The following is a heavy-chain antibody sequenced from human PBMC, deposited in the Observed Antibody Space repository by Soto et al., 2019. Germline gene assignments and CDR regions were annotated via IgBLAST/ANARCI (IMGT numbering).Heavy chain of an antibody. V-gene: IGHV1-18*01. J-gene: IGHJ5*02. CDR3: ARVGPNVLRYFDWSGPRGWFDP. D-gene: IGHD3-9*01. CDR1: GYTFTSYG. Sequence: QVQLVQSGAEVKKPGASVKVSCKASGYTFTSYGISWVRQAPGQGLEWMGWISAYNGNTNYAQKLQGRVTMTTDTSTSTAYMELWSPRSDDTAVYYCARVGPNVLRYFDWSGPRGWFDPWRQGTLVTVSS. CDR2: ISAYNGNT.